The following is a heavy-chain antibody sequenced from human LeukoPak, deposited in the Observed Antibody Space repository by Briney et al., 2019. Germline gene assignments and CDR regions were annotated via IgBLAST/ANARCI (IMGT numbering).Heavy chain of an antibody. CDR3: ARFRTLTTHFDY. CDR2: IYTTGST. D-gene: IGHD4-11*01. J-gene: IGHJ4*02. Sequence: SETLSLTCTVSGASISSSYWSWIRQPAGKGLEWIGHIYTTGSTHYNPSLKSRVTMSVDTSKNQFSLKLSSVTAADTAVYYCARFRTLTTHFDYWGQGTLVTVSS. V-gene: IGHV4-4*07. CDR1: GASISSSY.